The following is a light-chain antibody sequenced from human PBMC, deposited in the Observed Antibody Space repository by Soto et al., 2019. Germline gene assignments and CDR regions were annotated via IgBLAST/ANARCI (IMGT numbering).Light chain of an antibody. CDR2: DAS. CDR3: KQYGALWP. Sequence: EIVLTQSPATLSLSPGERATLSCRASQSVSSYLAWYQQKPGQAPRLLIYDASNRATGIPARFSGSGSGTAFTPTCGGQVPEYFEVNYCKQYGALWPLAQGTKLKI. J-gene: IGKJ2*01. CDR1: QSVSSY. V-gene: IGKV3-11*01.